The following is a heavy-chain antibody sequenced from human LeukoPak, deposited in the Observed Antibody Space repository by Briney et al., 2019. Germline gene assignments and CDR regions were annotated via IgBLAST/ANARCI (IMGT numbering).Heavy chain of an antibody. D-gene: IGHD5-12*01. CDR3: STRVIRGNSGDDYDD. V-gene: IGHV3-30*03. CDR2: ISSDGNDK. J-gene: IGHJ4*02. CDR1: GVTFSSYG. Sequence: GRSLRLSCAASGVTFSSYGMPCVRQAPGKGLEWVALISSDGNDKLYGDYVEGGFTISRDDSKSTLYLQMMSMRGEDTAVYYCSTRVIRGNSGDDYDDWGQGTLVTVSS.